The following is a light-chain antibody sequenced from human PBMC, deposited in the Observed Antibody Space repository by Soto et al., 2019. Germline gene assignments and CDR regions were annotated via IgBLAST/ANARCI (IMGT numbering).Light chain of an antibody. V-gene: IGKV1-5*01. CDR2: DAS. CDR3: QQKYRLPRT. CDR1: QSIVRW. J-gene: IGKJ1*01. Sequence: DIQMTQSPSTLSASVEDRVSITCRASQSIVRWLAWYQQKPGKAPNLLIYDASILKSGVPSRFSGSGSGTDFTLTISSLQPEDFATYFCQQKYRLPRTFGQGTKVDI.